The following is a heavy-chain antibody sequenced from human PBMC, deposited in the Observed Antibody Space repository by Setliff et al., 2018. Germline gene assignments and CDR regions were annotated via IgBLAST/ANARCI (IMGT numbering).Heavy chain of an antibody. D-gene: IGHD6-13*01. V-gene: IGHV5-51*01. J-gene: IGHJ4*02. CDR3: ARALASAGTVFFDY. CDR1: GYTFTSYW. CDR2: IYPSDSHT. Sequence: PGESLKISCKGSGYTFTSYWIGWVRQMPGKGLEWLGIIYPSDSHTRYSLSFQGQVTISADRSISTAYLQWSSLKASDTAMYYCARALASAGTVFFDYWGQGTLVTVSS.